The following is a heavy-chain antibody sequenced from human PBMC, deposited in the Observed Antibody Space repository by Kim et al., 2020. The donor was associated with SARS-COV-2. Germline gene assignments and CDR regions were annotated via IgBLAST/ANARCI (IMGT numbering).Heavy chain of an antibody. V-gene: IGHV3-15*01. Sequence: GGSLRLSCAASGFTFSNAWMSWVRQAPGKGLEWVARIKSKTDGGTTDYAAPVKGRFTISRDDSKNTLYLQMNSLKTEDTAVYYCTTEYYGSGSAFDIWGQGTMVTVSS. CDR2: IKSKTDGGTT. D-gene: IGHD3-10*01. CDR3: TTEYYGSGSAFDI. CDR1: GFTFSNAW. J-gene: IGHJ3*02.